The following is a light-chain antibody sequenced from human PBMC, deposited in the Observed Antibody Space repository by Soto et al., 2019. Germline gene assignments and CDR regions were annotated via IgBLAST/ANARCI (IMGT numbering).Light chain of an antibody. CDR2: GNN. Sequence: QSVLTQPPSVSGAPGQRVTISCTGSSANIGAAYNVDWYQQLPGTAPKLLIYGNNNRPSGVPARFSGSKSGTSASLAISGLRSEDEADYYCASWDGSLSGHVFGTGTKVTVL. V-gene: IGLV1-40*01. CDR3: ASWDGSLSGHV. J-gene: IGLJ1*01. CDR1: SANIGAAYN.